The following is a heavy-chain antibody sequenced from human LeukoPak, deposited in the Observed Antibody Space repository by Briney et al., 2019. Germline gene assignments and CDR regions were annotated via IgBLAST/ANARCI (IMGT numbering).Heavy chain of an antibody. V-gene: IGHV3-23*01. CDR1: GFTFSNYA. D-gene: IGHD1-26*01. J-gene: IGHJ6*02. CDR3: AKSQREACCYGMDV. Sequence: GGSLRLSCTASGFTFSNYAMNWVRRAPGKGLEWVSAISGSGSNTCYTDSVKDRFTISRDNSKNSLYLQMNSLRPKDTAVYYCAKSQREACCYGMDVWGQGTTVTVS. CDR2: ISGSGSNT.